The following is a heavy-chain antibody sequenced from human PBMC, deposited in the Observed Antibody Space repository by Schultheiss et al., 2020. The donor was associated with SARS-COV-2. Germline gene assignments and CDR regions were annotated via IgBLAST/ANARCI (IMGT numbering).Heavy chain of an antibody. CDR3: ARGDVTTGYYGMDV. Sequence: ASVKVSCKASGGTFSSYAISWVRQAPGQGLEWMGIINPSGGSTSYAQKFQGRVTMTRDTSTSTVYMELSSLRSEDTAVYYCARGDVTTGYYGMDVWGQGTTVTVSS. CDR2: INPSGGST. V-gene: IGHV1-46*03. J-gene: IGHJ6*02. D-gene: IGHD1-14*01. CDR1: GGTFSSYA.